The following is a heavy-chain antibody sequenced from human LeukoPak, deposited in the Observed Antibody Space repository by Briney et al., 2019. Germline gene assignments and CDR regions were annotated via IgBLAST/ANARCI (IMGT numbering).Heavy chain of an antibody. Sequence: ASVKVSCKASGYTFTSYDINWVRQAPGQGLEWMGWMNPNSGNTGYAQKFQGRVTITRNTSISTAYMELSSLRSEDTAVYYCAREGTIVGDPLDYWGQGTLVTVSS. CDR1: GYTFTSYD. CDR2: MNPNSGNT. V-gene: IGHV1-8*03. CDR3: AREGTIVGDPLDY. J-gene: IGHJ4*02. D-gene: IGHD1-26*01.